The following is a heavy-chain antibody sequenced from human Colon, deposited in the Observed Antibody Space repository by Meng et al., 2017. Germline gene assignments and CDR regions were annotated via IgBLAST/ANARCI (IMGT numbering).Heavy chain of an antibody. D-gene: IGHD3-10*01. J-gene: IGHJ4*02. V-gene: IGHV6-1*01. CDR2: TYYRSEWQN. Sequence: QVQVQQAGPGLVTPSQTLSLAWAISGDSVSSNRALWHWVRQSPSRGLEWLGQTYYRSEWQNHYGVSVKSRITINADTSRNHFSLHLNSVTPEDTAVYYCTTWYGEYWGQGTLVTVSS. CDR1: GDSVSSNRAL. CDR3: TTWYGEY.